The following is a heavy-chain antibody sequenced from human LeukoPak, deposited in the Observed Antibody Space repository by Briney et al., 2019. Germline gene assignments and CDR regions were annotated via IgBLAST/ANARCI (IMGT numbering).Heavy chain of an antibody. V-gene: IGHV3-33*01. CDR2: IWYDGSNK. CDR3: ARVDCSRASCWDYYYTMDV. Sequence: GRSLRLSCAASGFTFSSYDEHWVRQAPGKGLEWVAVIWYDGSNKYFAGSVKGRFTISRDNSKNTLYLQISSLRAEDTAMYYCARVDCSRASCWDYYYTMDVWGPGTTVTVSS. D-gene: IGHD2-2*01. J-gene: IGHJ6*02. CDR1: GFTFSSYD.